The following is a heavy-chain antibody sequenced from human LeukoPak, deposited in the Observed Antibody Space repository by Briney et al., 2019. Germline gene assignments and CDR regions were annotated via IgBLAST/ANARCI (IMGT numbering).Heavy chain of an antibody. V-gene: IGHV4-59*08. CDR3: ARRAPPSIRGLILFDP. CDR1: GGSIRSYS. J-gene: IGHJ5*02. CDR2: IFYTGST. D-gene: IGHD3-10*01. Sequence: SETLSLTCTVSGGSIRSYSWSWIRQPPGKGLELIGYIFYTGSTNYNPSLRSRVTISLDMSKNQFSLSLASVTAADTAVYYCARRAPPSIRGLILFDPWGQGTLVSVSS.